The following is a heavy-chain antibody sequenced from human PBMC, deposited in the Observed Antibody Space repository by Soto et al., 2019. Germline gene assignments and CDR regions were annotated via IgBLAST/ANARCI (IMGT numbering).Heavy chain of an antibody. D-gene: IGHD3-16*02. CDR2: IIPIFGTA. Sequence: SVKVSCKASGGTFSSYAISWVRQAPGQGLEWKGGIIPIFGTANYAQRFQGRVTITADKSTSTAYMELSSLRSEDTAVYYCARESTYYDYVWGSYRSPTPGMDVWGQ. V-gene: IGHV1-69*06. CDR1: GGTFSSYA. CDR3: ARESTYYDYVWGSYRSPTPGMDV. J-gene: IGHJ6*02.